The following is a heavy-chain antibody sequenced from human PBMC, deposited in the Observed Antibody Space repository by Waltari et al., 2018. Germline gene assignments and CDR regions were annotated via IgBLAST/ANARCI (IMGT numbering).Heavy chain of an antibody. V-gene: IGHV4-59*08. CDR3: ARPLPGTTMIFDS. J-gene: IGHJ4*02. CDR1: GDSITSSF. Sequence: QVQLQESGPGLVKPSETLSLTCTVSGDSITSSFWSWLRLAPGRGLEWIGYIYYTGSITYNPSLKSRVTMSVDTSKNQFSLRLSSVTAADTAVYYCARPLPGTTMIFDSWGQGTLVTVSS. D-gene: IGHD1-1*01. CDR2: IYYTGSI.